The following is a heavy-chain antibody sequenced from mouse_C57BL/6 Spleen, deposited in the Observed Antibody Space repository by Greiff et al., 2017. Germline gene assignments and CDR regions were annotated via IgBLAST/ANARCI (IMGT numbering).Heavy chain of an antibody. CDR2: IPPNSGST. V-gene: IGHV1-64*01. D-gene: IGHD6-2*01. J-gene: IGHJ1*03. Sequence: QVQLQQPGAELVKPGASVKLSCKASGYTFTSYWMHWVKQRPGQGLEWIGMIPPNSGSTNYNEKFKSKATLTVDKSSSTAYMQLSSLTSEDSAVYYGARSVSYWYFDVWGTGTTVTVSS. CDR3: ARSVSYWYFDV. CDR1: GYTFTSYW.